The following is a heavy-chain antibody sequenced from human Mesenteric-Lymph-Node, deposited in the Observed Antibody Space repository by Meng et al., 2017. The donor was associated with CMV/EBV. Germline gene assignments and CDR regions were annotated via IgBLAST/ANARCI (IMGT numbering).Heavy chain of an antibody. D-gene: IGHD3-9*01. J-gene: IGHJ4*02. CDR3: ARGSSYDILTGYFDY. CDR1: GGSFSGYY. V-gene: IGHV4-34*02. CDR2: INHSGST. Sequence: VQLRQWGAGLVKPSETLALTCAVYGGSFSGYYWNWIRQSPEKGLEWIGEINHSGSTTYNPSFTSRIIISVDTSTNQISLNMSSVTAADMAVYYCARGSSYDILTGYFDYWGQGALVTVSS.